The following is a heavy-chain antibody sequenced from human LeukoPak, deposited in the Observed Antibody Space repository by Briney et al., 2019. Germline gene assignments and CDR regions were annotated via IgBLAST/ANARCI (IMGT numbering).Heavy chain of an antibody. J-gene: IGHJ5*02. CDR3: ARGGDIVVVVADHNWFDP. D-gene: IGHD2-15*01. Sequence: SETLSLTCAVYGGSFSGYYWSWIRQPPGKGLEWIGEINHSGSTNYNPSLKSRVTISVDTSKNQFSLKLSSVTAADTAVYYCARGGDIVVVVADHNWFDPWGQGTLVTVSS. CDR1: GGSFSGYY. CDR2: INHSGST. V-gene: IGHV4-34*01.